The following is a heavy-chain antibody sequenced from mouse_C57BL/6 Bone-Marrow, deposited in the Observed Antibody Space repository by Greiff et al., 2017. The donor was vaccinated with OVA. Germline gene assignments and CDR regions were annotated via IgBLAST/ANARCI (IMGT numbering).Heavy chain of an antibody. V-gene: IGHV14-4*01. D-gene: IGHD3-2*02. CDR2: IDPENGDT. CDR3: TADSSGYRAWFAY. Sequence: EVQLQQSGAELVRPGASVKLSCTASGFNIKDDYMHWVKQRPEQGLEWIGWIDPENGDTEYASKFQGKATITADTSSNTAYLQLSSLTSEDTAVYYCTADSSGYRAWFAYWGQGTLVTVSA. CDR1: GFNIKDDY. J-gene: IGHJ3*01.